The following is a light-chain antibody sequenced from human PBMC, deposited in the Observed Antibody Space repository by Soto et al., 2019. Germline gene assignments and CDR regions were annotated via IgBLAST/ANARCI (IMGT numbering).Light chain of an antibody. CDR1: QSVLYRSNNKNY. Sequence: DIVMTQSPGSLAVSLGERATINCKSSQSVLYRSNNKNYLAWYQQKPGQPPKLLIDWASTRESGVPDRFSGSGSETDFTLTISSLQAEDVAVYFCQQYYTTPLTFGQGTKLEIK. CDR2: WAS. J-gene: IGKJ2*01. CDR3: QQYYTTPLT. V-gene: IGKV4-1*01.